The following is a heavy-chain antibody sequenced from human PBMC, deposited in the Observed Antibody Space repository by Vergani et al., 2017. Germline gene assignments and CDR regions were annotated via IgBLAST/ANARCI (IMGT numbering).Heavy chain of an antibody. D-gene: IGHD3-3*01. CDR3: ANSEDQGRDFYFDY. CDR1: GFTFSSYS. J-gene: IGHJ4*02. Sequence: EVQLVESGGGLVQPGGSLRLSCAASGFTFSSYSMNWVRQAPGKGLEWVSAISGSGGSTYYADSVKGRFTISRDNSKNTLYLQMNSLRAEDTAVYYCANSEDQGRDFYFDYWGQGTLVTVSS. CDR2: ISGSGGST. V-gene: IGHV3-23*04.